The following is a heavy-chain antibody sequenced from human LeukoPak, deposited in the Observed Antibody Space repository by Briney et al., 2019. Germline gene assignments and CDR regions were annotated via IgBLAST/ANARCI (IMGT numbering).Heavy chain of an antibody. D-gene: IGHD2-2*01. CDR3: ARDGDIVVVPAAASYYYYGMDV. J-gene: IGHJ6*04. V-gene: IGHV3-20*04. Sequence: GGSLRLSCAASGFTFDDYGMSWVRQAPGKGLEWVSGINWNGGSTGYADSVKGRFTISRDNSKNTLYLQMNSLRAEDTAVYYCARDGDIVVVPAAASYYYYGMDVWGKGTTVTVSS. CDR2: INWNGGST. CDR1: GFTFDDYG.